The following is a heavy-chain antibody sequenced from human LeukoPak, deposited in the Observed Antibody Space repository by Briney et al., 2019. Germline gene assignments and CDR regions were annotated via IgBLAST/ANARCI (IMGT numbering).Heavy chain of an antibody. CDR2: ISPGDSAT. V-gene: IGHV5-51*01. CDR1: GYSFTSYW. Sequence: PGESLKISCKGSGYSFTSYWIGWVRQMPGKGLDWMGIISPGDSATRYSPSFQGQVTISADKSISTAYLQWSSLKASDTAMYYCARQVTSSWFYCNFDSWGQGTLVTVSS. CDR3: ARQVTSSWFYCNFDS. J-gene: IGHJ4*02. D-gene: IGHD6-13*01.